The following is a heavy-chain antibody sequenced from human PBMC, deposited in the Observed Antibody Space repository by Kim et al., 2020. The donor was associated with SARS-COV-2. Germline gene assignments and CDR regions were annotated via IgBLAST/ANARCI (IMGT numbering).Heavy chain of an antibody. CDR3: ARGYGSGSYLRRYYYYGMDV. D-gene: IGHD3-10*01. J-gene: IGHJ6*02. V-gene: IGHV1-18*01. CDR1: GYTFTSYG. CDR2: ISAYNGNT. Sequence: ASVKVSCKASGYTFTSYGISWVRQAPGQGLEWMGWISAYNGNTNYAQKLQGRVTMTTDTSTSTAYMELRSLRSDDTAVYYCARGYGSGSYLRRYYYYGMDVWGLGTTVTVSS.